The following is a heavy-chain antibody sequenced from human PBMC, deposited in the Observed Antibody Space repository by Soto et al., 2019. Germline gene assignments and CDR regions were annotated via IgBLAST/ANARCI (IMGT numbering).Heavy chain of an antibody. J-gene: IGHJ4*02. CDR1: GGSIDRSNYY. CDR2: IYYSGST. CDR3: ARHEAPSGWYFDY. Sequence: PSETLSLTCNVSGGSIDRSNYYWGWIRQPPGKGLEWIGYIYYSGSTNYNPSLKSRVTISVDTSKNQFSLKLSSVTAADTAVYYCARHEAPSGWYFDYWGQGTLVTVSS. D-gene: IGHD6-19*01. V-gene: IGHV4-61*05.